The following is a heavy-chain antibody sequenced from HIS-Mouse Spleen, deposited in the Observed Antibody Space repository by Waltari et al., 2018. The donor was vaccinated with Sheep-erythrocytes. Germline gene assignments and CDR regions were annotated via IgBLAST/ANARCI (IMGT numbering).Heavy chain of an antibody. Sequence: QLQLQESGPGLVKPSETLSLTCTVSGGSISSSSYYWGWIRQPPGKGLEWIGSIYYSGGTDYNPSLKSRVTISVDTSKNQFSLKLSSVTAADTAVYYCARVPPGYYDFWSGPTGPRWFDPWGQGTLVTVSS. CDR1: GGSISSSSYY. J-gene: IGHJ5*02. CDR3: ARVPPGYYDFWSGPTGPRWFDP. CDR2: IYYSGGT. D-gene: IGHD3-3*01. V-gene: IGHV4-39*07.